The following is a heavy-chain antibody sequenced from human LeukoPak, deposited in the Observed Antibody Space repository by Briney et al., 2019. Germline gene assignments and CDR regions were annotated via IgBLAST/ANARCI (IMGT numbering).Heavy chain of an antibody. CDR3: ARGFPPRTYYDSSDYDSYYFDY. V-gene: IGHV1-18*01. D-gene: IGHD3-22*01. CDR2: ISGYSGNT. J-gene: IGHJ4*02. Sequence: ASVKVSCKASSYTFTRYGISWVRQAPGQGLEWMGWISGYSGNTKYAQKLQGRVTVTKDTSTSTAYMELRSMRSDDTAVYYCARGFPPRTYYDSSDYDSYYFDYWGQGTLVTVSS. CDR1: SYTFTRYG.